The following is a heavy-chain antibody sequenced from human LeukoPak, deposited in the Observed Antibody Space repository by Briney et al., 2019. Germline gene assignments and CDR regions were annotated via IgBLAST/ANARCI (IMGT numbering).Heavy chain of an antibody. CDR2: VCASGSTT. V-gene: IGHV3-48*03. Sequence: PGGSLILSCAASGFTFRGYEMNWVRQAPGKGLEGVSYVCASGSTTYYADSVQGRFTISRENAKKSLYLEMNSLRAEDTAVYYCARGRDRVDYFDYWGQGTLVTVSS. J-gene: IGHJ4*02. CDR3: ARGRDRVDYFDY. D-gene: IGHD1-14*01. CDR1: GFTFRGYE.